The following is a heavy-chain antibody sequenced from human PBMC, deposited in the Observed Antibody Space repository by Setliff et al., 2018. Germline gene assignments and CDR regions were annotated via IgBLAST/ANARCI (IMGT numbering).Heavy chain of an antibody. V-gene: IGHV4-39*07. CDR3: ARDPGFRSGTWALDN. CDR2: LSFAGDA. CDR1: GDSISSGYYY. Sequence: SETLSLTCTVSGDSISSGYYYWAWIRQTPGKGLEWVGSLSFAGDAYYNPSLKSRVTMSLDTSKNQFSLRVKSVTAADTALYPCARDPGFRSGTWALDNWGQGTLVTVSS. J-gene: IGHJ4*02. D-gene: IGHD3-16*01.